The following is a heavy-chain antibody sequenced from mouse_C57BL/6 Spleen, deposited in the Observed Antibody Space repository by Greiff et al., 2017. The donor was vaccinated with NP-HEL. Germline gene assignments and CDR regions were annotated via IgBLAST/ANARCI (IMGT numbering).Heavy chain of an antibody. J-gene: IGHJ3*01. CDR2: IYPGDGDT. V-gene: IGHV1-80*01. CDR1: GYAFSSYW. D-gene: IGHD4-1*01. CDR3: ARSPLTGPGAWFAY. Sequence: QVQLQQSGAELVKPGASVKISCKASGYAFSSYWMNWVKQRPGKGLEWIGQIYPGDGDTNYNGKFKGKATLTADKSSSTAYMQLSSLTSEDSAVYFCARSPLTGPGAWFAYWGQGTLVTVSA.